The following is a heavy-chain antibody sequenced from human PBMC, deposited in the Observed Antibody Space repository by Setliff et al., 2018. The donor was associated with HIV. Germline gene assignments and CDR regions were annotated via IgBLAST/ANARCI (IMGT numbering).Heavy chain of an antibody. CDR3: ARGGRSTVTQWAWFDP. J-gene: IGHJ5*02. D-gene: IGHD4-17*01. CDR2: IYYSGNT. Sequence: ASETLSLTCTVSGGSISSSTYYWGWIRQPPGKGLEWIGSIYYSGNTYYNPSLKSRVTISVDTSKNQFSLKLTSVTAADTAVYYCARGGRSTVTQWAWFDPWGQGTLVTVSS. CDR1: GGSISSSTYY. V-gene: IGHV4-39*07.